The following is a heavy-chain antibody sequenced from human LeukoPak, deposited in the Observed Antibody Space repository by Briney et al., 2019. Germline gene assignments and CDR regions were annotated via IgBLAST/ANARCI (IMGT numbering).Heavy chain of an antibody. CDR1: GYTFTAYD. V-gene: IGHV1-2*02. CDR3: ARDLQWGSAVAHVHY. CDR2: INPNSGGT. Sequence: ASVKVSCKASGYTFTAYDIHWVRQAPGQGLEWMGWINPNSGGTNYAQKFQGRVTMTRDTSISTAYMELSRLRSDDTAVYYCARDLQWGSAVAHVHYWGQGTLVTVSS. J-gene: IGHJ4*02. D-gene: IGHD6-19*01.